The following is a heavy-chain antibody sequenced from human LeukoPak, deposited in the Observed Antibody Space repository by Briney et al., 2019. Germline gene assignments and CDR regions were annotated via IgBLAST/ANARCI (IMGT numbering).Heavy chain of an antibody. V-gene: IGHV3-11*06. J-gene: IGHJ5*02. D-gene: IGHD5-12*01. CDR3: ARLLPPIVATSHWFDP. CDR1: GFTFSDYY. CDR2: ISSSSSHT. Sequence: KPGGSLRLSCAASGFTFSDYYMSWIRHAPGKGLEWVSYISSSSSHTNYADSVKGRFTISRDNAKNSLYLQMNSLRAEDTAVYYCARLLPPIVATSHWFDPWGQGTLVTVSS.